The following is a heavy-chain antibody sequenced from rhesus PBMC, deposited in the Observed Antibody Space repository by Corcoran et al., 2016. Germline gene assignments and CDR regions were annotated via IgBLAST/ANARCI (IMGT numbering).Heavy chain of an antibody. D-gene: IGHD6-25*01. V-gene: IGHV1-138*01. CDR2: IKPKTGGT. CDR3: TREGIAAAGTLDY. J-gene: IGHJ4*01. Sequence: QVQLSQSGTEGKKPGPSVQVSCKDSGSTCTEYTLQRLRQTPGQGLEWMGEIKPKTGGTNYARKFQGRLTMTRDTSTSTAYMELSSLRSEDTAVYYCTREGIAAAGTLDYWGQGVLVTVSS. CDR1: GSTCTEYT.